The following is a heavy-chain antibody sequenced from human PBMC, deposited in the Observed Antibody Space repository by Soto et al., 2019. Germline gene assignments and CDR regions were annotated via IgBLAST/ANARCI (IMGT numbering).Heavy chain of an antibody. J-gene: IGHJ4*02. Sequence: QVQLVQSEGEMKQPGASVKVSCKASGYSFTTYGFCWVRQVPGQGLEWMGYISPGSGYTTYAPNLQDRVIMTTDSSTTTVYMELRSLRSDDTAVYYCAREMWTRSGPQNFFDYWGQGALVTVSS. D-gene: IGHD6-25*01. CDR1: GYSFTTYG. CDR2: ISPGSGYT. CDR3: AREMWTRSGPQNFFDY. V-gene: IGHV1-18*01.